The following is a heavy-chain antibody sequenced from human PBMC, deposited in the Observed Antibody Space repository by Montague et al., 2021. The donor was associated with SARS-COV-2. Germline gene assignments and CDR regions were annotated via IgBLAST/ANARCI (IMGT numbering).Heavy chain of an antibody. CDR3: ARMSAGATIAFDY. CDR1: GFSLSTSGMC. V-gene: IGHV2-70*11. CDR2: IDWDAYK. Sequence: PALVKPTQTLTLTCTFSGFSLSTSGMCVSWIRQPPGKALEWLARIDWDAYKYYSTSLKTRLTISKDTSKNQVVLTMTNMDPVDTATYYCARMSAGATIAFDYWGQGTLVTVSS. J-gene: IGHJ4*02. D-gene: IGHD1-26*01.